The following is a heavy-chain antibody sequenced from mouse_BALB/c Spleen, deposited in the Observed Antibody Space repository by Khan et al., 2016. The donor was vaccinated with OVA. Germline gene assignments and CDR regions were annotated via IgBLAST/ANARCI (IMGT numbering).Heavy chain of an antibody. V-gene: IGHV1S81*02. D-gene: IGHD1-1*02. J-gene: IGHJ3*01. CDR2: INPNNGDS. CDR3: TRSAYGGIAY. CDR1: GYNFTSYY. Sequence: QVQLQQSGAELVKPGASVKLSCKASGYNFTSYYLYWVKQRPGQGLEWIGEINPNNGDSNFNEKFKSKATLTVDKSSYTAYMQFTSLTSEDSAVYDGTRSAYGGIAYWGQGTLVTVSA.